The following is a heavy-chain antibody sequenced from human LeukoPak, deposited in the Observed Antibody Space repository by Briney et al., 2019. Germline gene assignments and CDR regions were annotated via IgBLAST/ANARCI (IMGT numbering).Heavy chain of an antibody. CDR1: GFTFSSYA. J-gene: IGHJ4*02. CDR2: ISGSGGST. CDR3: AKRRSYYDSSGYYGTADY. V-gene: IGHV3-23*01. D-gene: IGHD3-22*01. Sequence: GGSLRLSCAASGFTFSSYAMSWVRQAPGKGLEWVSAISGSGGSTYYADSVEGRFTISRDNSKNTLYLQMNSLRAEDTAVYYCAKRRSYYDSSGYYGTADYWGQGTLVTVSS.